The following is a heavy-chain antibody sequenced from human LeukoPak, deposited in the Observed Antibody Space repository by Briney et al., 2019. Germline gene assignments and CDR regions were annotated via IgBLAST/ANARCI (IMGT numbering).Heavy chain of an antibody. D-gene: IGHD3-22*01. J-gene: IGHJ4*02. CDR1: GYTFTGYY. V-gene: IGHV1-2*06. CDR3: ARASRHYYYDSSAGY. CDR2: INPNSGGT. Sequence: ASVKVSCKASGYTFTGYYMHWVRQAPGQGLEWMGRINPNSGGTNYAQKFQGRVTMTRDTSISTAYMEPSRLRSDDTAVYYCARASRHYYYDSSAGYWGQGTLVTVSS.